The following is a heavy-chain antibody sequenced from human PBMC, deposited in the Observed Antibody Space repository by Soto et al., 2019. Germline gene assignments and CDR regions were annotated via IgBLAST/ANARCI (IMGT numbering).Heavy chain of an antibody. V-gene: IGHV3-66*01. CDR3: ARDFVVGGPTINYYYGMDV. CDR2: IYSGGTT. J-gene: IGHJ6*02. CDR1: GFIVSSNY. D-gene: IGHD1-26*01. Sequence: GESLKISCAASGFIVSSNYMNWVRQAPGKGLEWVSGIYSGGTTFYADSVKGRFTISRDNSKNTLYLQMNSLGAEDTAVYYCARDFVVGGPTINYYYGMDVWGQGTTVTVSS.